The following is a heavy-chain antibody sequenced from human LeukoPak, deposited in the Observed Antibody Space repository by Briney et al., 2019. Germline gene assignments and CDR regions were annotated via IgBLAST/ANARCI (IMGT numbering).Heavy chain of an antibody. J-gene: IGHJ4*02. CDR1: GYTFTGYY. CDR2: INPNSGGT. Sequence: ASLKISCTASGYTFTGYYMHWVRQAPGQGLEWMGWINPNSGGTNYAQKFQGGVTMTRDTSISTAYMELSRLRSDETAVYYCARDSSGPTDYWGQGTLVTVSS. D-gene: IGHD6-19*01. CDR3: ARDSSGPTDY. V-gene: IGHV1-2*02.